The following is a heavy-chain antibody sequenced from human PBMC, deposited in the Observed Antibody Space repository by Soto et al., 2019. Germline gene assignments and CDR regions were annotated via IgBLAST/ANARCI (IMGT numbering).Heavy chain of an antibody. V-gene: IGHV4-31*11. CDR1: GGSISSGGYY. CDR3: ARRAGNWFDP. CDR2: IYYTGST. Sequence: QVQLQESGPGLVKPSQTLSLTCVVSGGSISSGGYYWTWIRQHPGKGLEWIGYIYYTGSTYYNPSLTRRVTISVDTAKNLFSLKLSSVTAADTAGYYGARRAGNWFDPWGQGTLVTVAS. J-gene: IGHJ5*02.